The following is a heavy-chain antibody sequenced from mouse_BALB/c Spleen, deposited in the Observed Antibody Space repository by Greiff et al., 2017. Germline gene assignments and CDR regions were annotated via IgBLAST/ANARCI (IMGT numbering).Heavy chain of an antibody. CDR2: VWAGGST. Sequence: QVQLKESGPGLVAPSQSLSITCTVSGFSLTSYGVHWVRQPPGKGLEWLGVVWAGGSTNYNSALMSRLSISKDNSKSQVFLKMNSLQTDDTAMYYCAREEDPGYYAMDYWGQGTSVTVSS. J-gene: IGHJ4*01. CDR3: AREEDPGYYAMDY. CDR1: GFSLTSYG. V-gene: IGHV2-9*02.